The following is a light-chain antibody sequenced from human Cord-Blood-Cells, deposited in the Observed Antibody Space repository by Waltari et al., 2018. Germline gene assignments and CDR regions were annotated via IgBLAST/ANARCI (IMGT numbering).Light chain of an antibody. CDR1: KLGAKY. CDR2: QDS. J-gene: IGLJ2*01. Sequence: SYELTQPPSVSVSPGQTASIPCSGDKLGAKYACWYQQKPGQSPVLVIYQDSKRHSGIPERFSGSNSGNTATLTISGTQAMDEADYYCQAWDSSVVFGGGTKLTVL. V-gene: IGLV3-1*01. CDR3: QAWDSSVV.